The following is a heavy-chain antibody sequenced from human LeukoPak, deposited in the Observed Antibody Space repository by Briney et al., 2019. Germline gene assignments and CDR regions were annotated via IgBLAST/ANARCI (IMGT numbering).Heavy chain of an antibody. CDR3: ARGDYDFWSGYYSYFDY. Sequence: ASVKVSCKASGRTFSSYAISWVRQAPGQGLEWMGGIIPIFGTANYAQEFRGRVTITTDESTSTAYMVLSSLRSEDTAVYYRARGDYDFWSGYYSYFDYWGQGTPVTVSS. CDR1: GRTFSSYA. D-gene: IGHD3-3*01. V-gene: IGHV1-69*05. J-gene: IGHJ4*02. CDR2: IIPIFGTA.